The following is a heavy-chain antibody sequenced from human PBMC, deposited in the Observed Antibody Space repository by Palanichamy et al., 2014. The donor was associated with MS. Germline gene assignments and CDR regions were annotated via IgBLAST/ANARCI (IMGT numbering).Heavy chain of an antibody. CDR3: ARGSGYYYFDI. CDR1: GFTFNNLA. Sequence: QVQLVQSGAGVERPGASMKLSCKSSGFTFNNLAMHWLRLAPGQRPEWLGWIHADNGKTKYSQRFQDRVSITRDTSASTVFLELTSLTSEDTAVYYCARGSGYYYFDIWGPGTLVTVSS. V-gene: IGHV1-3*01. J-gene: IGHJ2*01. CDR2: IHADNGKT. D-gene: IGHD3-10*01.